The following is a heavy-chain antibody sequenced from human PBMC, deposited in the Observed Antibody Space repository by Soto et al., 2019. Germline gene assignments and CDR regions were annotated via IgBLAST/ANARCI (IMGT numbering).Heavy chain of an antibody. CDR2: VYYTGTT. J-gene: IGHJ4*01. V-gene: IGHV4-39*01. CDR1: NFSVLTSIYY. Sequence: SETLSLTCTVSNFSVLTSIYYWAWIRQPPGKGLEWVGTVYYTGTTYYNPSLQSRVTISIDTSKNQFSLNLNSVTAADTAVYYCARNWNLALVPAAYFDSWGHGTLVTVPS. D-gene: IGHD2-2*01. CDR3: ARNWNLALVPAAYFDS.